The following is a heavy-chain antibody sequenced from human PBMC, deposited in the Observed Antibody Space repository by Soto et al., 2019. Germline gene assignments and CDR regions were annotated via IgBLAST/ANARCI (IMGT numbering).Heavy chain of an antibody. V-gene: IGHV1-18*01. CDR2: ISAYNGNT. D-gene: IGHD3-22*01. J-gene: IGHJ4*02. CDR3: ARDPYYDSSGSSGLFDY. Sequence: GGSVKVSCKASGYTFTSYGISWVRQAPGQGLEWMGWISAYNGNTNYAQKLQGRVTMTTDTSTSTAYMELRSLRSDDTAVYYCARDPYYDSSGSSGLFDYWGQGTLVTVSS. CDR1: GYTFTSYG.